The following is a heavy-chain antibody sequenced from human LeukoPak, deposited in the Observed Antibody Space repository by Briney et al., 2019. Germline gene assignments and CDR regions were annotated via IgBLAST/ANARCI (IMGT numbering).Heavy chain of an antibody. D-gene: IGHD2-2*01. V-gene: IGHV3-23*01. CDR1: GFTFSSSA. Sequence: GGSLRLSCAASGFTFSSSAMSWVRQAPGKGLEWVSNISGSGSGGSTYYADSVKGRFTISRDNSKNTLYLQMNSLRAEDTAVYYCARARVPVAMAPLQYWGQGTLVTVSS. J-gene: IGHJ4*02. CDR3: ARARVPVAMAPLQY. CDR2: ISGSGSGGST.